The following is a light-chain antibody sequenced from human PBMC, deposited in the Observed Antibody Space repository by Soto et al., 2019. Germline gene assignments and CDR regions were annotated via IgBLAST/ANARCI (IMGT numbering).Light chain of an antibody. Sequence: DIQMTQSPSSLSASVGDRVTVTCRASQGISKYLAWYQHKPGAAPKLLIFAASTLQPGVPSRFSGRGSGTEFTLSISSLQPEDVATYYCQKYNSAPHTFGQGTKVDIK. J-gene: IGKJ1*01. CDR3: QKYNSAPHT. CDR1: QGISKY. V-gene: IGKV1-27*01. CDR2: AAS.